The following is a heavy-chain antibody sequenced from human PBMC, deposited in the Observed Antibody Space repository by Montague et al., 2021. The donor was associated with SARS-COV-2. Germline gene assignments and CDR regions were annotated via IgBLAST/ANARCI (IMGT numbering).Heavy chain of an antibody. CDR1: GFIFNSYA. D-gene: IGHD2/OR15-2a*01. J-gene: IGHJ4*02. CDR3: TRGHAYSTFTRVSY. Sequence: SLRLSCAASGFIFNSYALHWVRQAPGKGLEWVAVISYDGSDKCYADSVKGRFTISRDTSKNTLFLQMNSLRAEDTAVYYCTRGHAYSTFTRVSYWGQGTLVTVSS. V-gene: IGHV3-30-3*01. CDR2: ISYDGSDK.